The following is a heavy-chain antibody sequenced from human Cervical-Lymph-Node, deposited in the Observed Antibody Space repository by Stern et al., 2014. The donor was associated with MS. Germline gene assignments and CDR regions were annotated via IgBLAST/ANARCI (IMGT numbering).Heavy chain of an antibody. V-gene: IGHV3-23*04. D-gene: IGHD2-2*01. J-gene: IGHJ6*02. CDR1: GFTFSSYA. CDR2: IRGRGGST. CDR3: AKGGIVVVPAAINYYYGMDV. Sequence: EVQLVESGGGLVQPGGSLRLSCAASGFTFSSYAMSWVRQAPGKGLEWVSAIRGRGGSTYYADSVKGRFTLSRDNSKNTLYLQMNSLRAEDTAVYYCAKGGIVVVPAAINYYYGMDVWGQGTTVTVSS.